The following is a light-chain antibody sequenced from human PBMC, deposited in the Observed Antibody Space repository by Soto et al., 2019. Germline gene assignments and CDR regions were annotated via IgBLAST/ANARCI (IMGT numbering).Light chain of an antibody. CDR2: GAS. CDR3: QQYHNLPYT. V-gene: IGKV3-15*01. Sequence: EKVMTQSPATLSVSPGERATLSCRASQSVSGNLAWYQQKPGQAPRLLIYGASARATDIPARFSGSGSGTEFTLTISSLQSEDFAVYYCQQYHNLPYTFGQGTRLELK. J-gene: IGKJ2*01. CDR1: QSVSGN.